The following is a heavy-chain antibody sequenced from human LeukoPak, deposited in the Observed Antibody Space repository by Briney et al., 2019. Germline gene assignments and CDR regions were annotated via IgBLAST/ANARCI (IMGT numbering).Heavy chain of an antibody. D-gene: IGHD1/OR15-1a*01. CDR2: IHYSGKN. V-gene: IGHV4-59*01. CDR1: GGSITSYY. Sequence: SETLSLTCTVSGGSITSYYWNWIRQPPGRGLEWIGYIHYSGKNYYNPSLKSRLTMSVDTSKSQFSLKVNSVTAADTAVYYCAKRHEQQLAFDYWGQGALVTVSS. CDR3: AKRHEQQLAFDY. J-gene: IGHJ4*02.